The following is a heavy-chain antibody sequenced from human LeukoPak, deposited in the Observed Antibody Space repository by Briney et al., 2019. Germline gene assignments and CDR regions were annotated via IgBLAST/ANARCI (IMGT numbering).Heavy chain of an antibody. V-gene: IGHV1-8*01. Sequence: ASVKVSCKASGYTFTSYEINWVRQATGQGLEWMGWMNPNSGNTNYAQKFQGRVTMTRNTSISTAYMELSSLRSEDTAVYYCARLLTSDAFDVWGQGTMVTVSS. CDR3: ARLLTSDAFDV. J-gene: IGHJ3*01. CDR1: GYTFTSYE. CDR2: MNPNSGNT. D-gene: IGHD2-21*02.